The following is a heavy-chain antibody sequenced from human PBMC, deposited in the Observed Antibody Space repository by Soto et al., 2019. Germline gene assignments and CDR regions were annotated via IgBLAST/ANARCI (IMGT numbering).Heavy chain of an antibody. V-gene: IGHV4-34*01. J-gene: IGHJ4*02. D-gene: IGHD3-10*01. CDR2: INHSGST. Sequence: SETLSLTCAVYGGSFSGYYWSWIRQPPGKGLEWIGEINHSGSTNYNPSLKSRVTISVDTSKNQFSLKLSSVTAADTAVYYCARPGPVWFGAYERFAYWGQGTRVTLSS. CDR3: ARPGPVWFGAYERFAY. CDR1: GGSFSGYY.